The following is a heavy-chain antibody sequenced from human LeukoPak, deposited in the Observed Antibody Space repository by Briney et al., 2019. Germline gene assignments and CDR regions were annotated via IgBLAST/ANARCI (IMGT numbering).Heavy chain of an antibody. Sequence: SVTVSCKASGGTFSSYAISWVRQAPGQGLEWMGGIIPIFGTANYAQKFQGRVTITADESTSTAYMELSSLRSEDTAVYYCARERSRRDDYYYGMDVWGQGTTVTVSS. V-gene: IGHV1-69*13. CDR2: IIPIFGTA. CDR1: GGTFSSYA. CDR3: ARERSRRDDYYYGMDV. J-gene: IGHJ6*02.